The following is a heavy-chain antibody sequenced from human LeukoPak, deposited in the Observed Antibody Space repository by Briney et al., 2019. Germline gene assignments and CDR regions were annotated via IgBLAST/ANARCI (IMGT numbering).Heavy chain of an antibody. J-gene: IGHJ4*02. V-gene: IGHV1-8*01. CDR1: GYTFTSYD. Sequence: ASVKVSCKASGYTFTSYDVKWGRQATGQGLEWMGWMNPNSGNTGYAQKFQGRVTMTRNTSISTAYMELSSLRSEDTAVYYCARGDSRATLGYWGQGTLVTVSS. CDR3: ARGDSRATLGY. CDR2: MNPNSGNT. D-gene: IGHD5-12*01.